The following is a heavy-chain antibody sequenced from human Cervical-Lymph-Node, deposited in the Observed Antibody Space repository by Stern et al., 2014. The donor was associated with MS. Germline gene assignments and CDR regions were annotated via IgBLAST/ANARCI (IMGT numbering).Heavy chain of an antibody. CDR2: INPNSGDT. D-gene: IGHD1-7*01. V-gene: IGHV1-2*06. Sequence: QVQLVQSGAEVKKPGASVKVSCRASGYTFTGYYMHWVRQAPGQGLEWMGRINPNSGDTTYAQKFQGRVTMLRDTSISTAYMELSRLRSDDTAVYYCARVGITGTTSLDYWGQGTLVTVSS. J-gene: IGHJ4*02. CDR3: ARVGITGTTSLDY. CDR1: GYTFTGYY.